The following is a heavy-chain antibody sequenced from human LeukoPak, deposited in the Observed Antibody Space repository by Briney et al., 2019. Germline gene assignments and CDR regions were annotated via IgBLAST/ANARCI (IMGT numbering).Heavy chain of an antibody. CDR2: ISTYDGKT. V-gene: IGHV1-18*01. Sequence: ASVKVSCKASGYTFSNHGISWVRQAPGQGLEWMGWISTYDGKTNYAQKLQGRVTMTTDTSTSTAFMELRSLRSDDTAVYYCARDEGYCTITTCYRNWFDPWGQGTLVTVSS. CDR1: GYTFSNHG. D-gene: IGHD2-2*01. J-gene: IGHJ5*02. CDR3: ARDEGYCTITTCYRNWFDP.